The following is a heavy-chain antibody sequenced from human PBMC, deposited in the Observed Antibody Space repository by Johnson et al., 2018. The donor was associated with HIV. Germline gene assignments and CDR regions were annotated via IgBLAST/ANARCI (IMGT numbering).Heavy chain of an antibody. CDR1: GFTFSTYA. CDR2: ISYDGSNK. D-gene: IGHD6-19*01. J-gene: IGHJ3*02. V-gene: IGHV3-30-3*01. CDR3: AKEMYGSGWSGRSSDI. Sequence: QVQLVESGGGVVQPGRSMRLSCAASGFTFSTYAIHWVRQAPGKGLEWVAVISYDGSNKYYADSVKGRFTISRDNSKNTLYLQMNSLRAEDTAVYYCAKEMYGSGWSGRSSDIWGQGTMVAVSS.